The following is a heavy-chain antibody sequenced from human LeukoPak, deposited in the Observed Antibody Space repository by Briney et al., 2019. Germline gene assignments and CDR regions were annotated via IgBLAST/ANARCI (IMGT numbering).Heavy chain of an antibody. CDR1: GFTFSDHY. CDR2: SRNKANGYST. D-gene: IGHD5-24*01. J-gene: IGHJ3*01. V-gene: IGHV3-72*01. Sequence: GGSLRLSWAASGFTFSDHYMDWVRQAPGKGLEWVGRSRNKANGYSTAYAASAKGRFTVSRDESRNSLYLQINSLTTEDTAVYYCVRGFNSFDVWGQGTMVTVSS. CDR3: VRGFNSFDV.